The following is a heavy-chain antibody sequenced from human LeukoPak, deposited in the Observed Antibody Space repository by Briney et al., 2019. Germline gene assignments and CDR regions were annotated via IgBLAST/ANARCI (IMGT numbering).Heavy chain of an antibody. CDR2: IIPIFGTA. J-gene: IGHJ5*02. CDR1: GYTFTNYA. Sequence: ASVKVSCKASGYTFTNYAISWVRQAPGQGLEWMGVIIPIFGTANYAQKFQGRVTITADESTSTAYMELSSLRSEDTAVFYCARGMDFWSGYYSKVWFDPWGQGTLVTVSS. D-gene: IGHD3-3*01. V-gene: IGHV1-69*13. CDR3: ARGMDFWSGYYSKVWFDP.